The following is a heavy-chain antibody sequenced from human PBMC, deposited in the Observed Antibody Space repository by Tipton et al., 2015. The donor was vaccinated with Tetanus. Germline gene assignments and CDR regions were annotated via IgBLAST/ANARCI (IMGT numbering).Heavy chain of an antibody. CDR2: IYYSGST. V-gene: IGHV4-31*03. Sequence: TLSLTCTVSGDSISGSPYFWNWIRQHPQKGLQWIGYIYYSGSTFYNPSFESRVTIPVDTSKNQFSLKLTSVTAADTAVYYCARDQGGGRVVRLNWFDPWGQGIQVTVSS. D-gene: IGHD6-6*01. CDR3: ARDQGGGRVVRLNWFDP. CDR1: GDSISGSPYF. J-gene: IGHJ5*02.